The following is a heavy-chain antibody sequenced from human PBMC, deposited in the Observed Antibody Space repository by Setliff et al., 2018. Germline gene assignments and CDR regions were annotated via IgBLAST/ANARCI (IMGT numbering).Heavy chain of an antibody. D-gene: IGHD2-21*02. V-gene: IGHV1-18*01. J-gene: IGHJ4*02. Sequence: ASVKVSCKASGYTFTSFGINWVRQAPGQGLEWMGWISAYAQKFQGRVTMTTDTPTSTAYMEMRSLRSDDTAVYYCARSPPTVVVTAIQAIFDYWGQGTLVTVSS. CDR1: GYTFTSFG. CDR2: ISA. CDR3: ARSPPTVVVTAIQAIFDY.